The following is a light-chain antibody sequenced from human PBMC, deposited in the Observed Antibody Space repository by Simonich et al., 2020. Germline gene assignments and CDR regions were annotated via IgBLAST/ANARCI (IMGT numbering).Light chain of an antibody. CDR1: ISDVGGYNY. CDR3: SSYTSSSTLV. Sequence: QSALTQPASVSRSPGQSITISCTGTISDVGGYNYVSWYQQHPGKAPKLMIYDVSKPTSGFSNSFSGSKSGNTDSLTISGLQAEDEADYYCSSYTSSSTLVFGGGTKLTVL. V-gene: IGLV2-14*01. CDR2: DVS. J-gene: IGLJ2*01.